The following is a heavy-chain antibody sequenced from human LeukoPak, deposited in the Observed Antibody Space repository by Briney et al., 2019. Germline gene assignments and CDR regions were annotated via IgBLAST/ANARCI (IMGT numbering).Heavy chain of an antibody. Sequence: GGSLRLSCAAPGFTFSNYEMIWVRQAPGKGLEWVSSISSSSAYIYYADSVKGRFTISRDNAKNSVYLQMNSLRAEDTAVYYCVRDFGDWGQGTLVTVSS. CDR2: ISSSSAYI. CDR3: VRDFGD. V-gene: IGHV3-21*04. D-gene: IGHD3-3*01. J-gene: IGHJ4*02. CDR1: GFTFSNYE.